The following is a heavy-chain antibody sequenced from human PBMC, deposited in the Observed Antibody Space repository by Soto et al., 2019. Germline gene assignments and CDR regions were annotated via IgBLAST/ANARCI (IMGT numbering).Heavy chain of an antibody. CDR3: ASGHSSSSGWFDP. J-gene: IGHJ5*02. CDR1: GGPISSSNW. V-gene: IGHV4-4*02. Sequence: PSETLSLTCAVSGGPISSSNWWSWVRQPPGKGLEWHGEIYHSGSTNYNTSLKSRFPISVDKSKNQFSLKLSSVTAADTAVYYCASGHSSSSGWFDPWGQGTLVTVSS. CDR2: IYHSGST. D-gene: IGHD6-6*01.